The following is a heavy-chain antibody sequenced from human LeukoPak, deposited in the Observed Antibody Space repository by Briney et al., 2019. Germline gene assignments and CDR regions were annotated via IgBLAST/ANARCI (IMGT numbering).Heavy chain of an antibody. CDR3: AREGLGYYDSSGYRIGDAFDI. CDR1: GGSISSYY. D-gene: IGHD3-22*01. CDR2: IYYSGST. Sequence: SETLSLTCTVSGGSISSYYWSWTRQPPGKGLEWIGYIYYSGSTNYNPSLKSRVTISVDTSKNQFSLKLSSVTAADTAVYYCAREGLGYYDSSGYRIGDAFDIWGQGTMVTVSS. V-gene: IGHV4-59*01. J-gene: IGHJ3*02.